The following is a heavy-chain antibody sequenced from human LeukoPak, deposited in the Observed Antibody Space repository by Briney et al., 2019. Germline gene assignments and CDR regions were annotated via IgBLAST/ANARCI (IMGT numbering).Heavy chain of an antibody. CDR3: ARLQGAYY. J-gene: IGHJ4*02. CDR1: GGSISSYY. Sequence: TPSETLSLTCTVSGGSISSYYWSWIRQPPGKGLEWIGYIYYSGSTNYNPSLKSRVTISVDTSKNQFSLKLSSVTAADTAVYYCARLQGAYYWGQGTLVTVSS. D-gene: IGHD5-24*01. V-gene: IGHV4-59*01. CDR2: IYYSGST.